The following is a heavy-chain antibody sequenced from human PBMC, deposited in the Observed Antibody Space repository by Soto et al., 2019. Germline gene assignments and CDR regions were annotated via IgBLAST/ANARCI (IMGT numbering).Heavy chain of an antibody. Sequence: PSETLSLTCAVYGGSFNGYYWSWIRQPPGKGLEWIGEINHSGSTNYNPSLKSRVTISVDTSKNQFSLKASDTAMYYCARNDYYYDSSGYYVYWGQGTLVTVSS. V-gene: IGHV4-34*01. CDR1: GGSFNGYY. CDR2: INHSGST. CDR3: ARNDYYYDSSGYYVY. J-gene: IGHJ4*02. D-gene: IGHD3-22*01.